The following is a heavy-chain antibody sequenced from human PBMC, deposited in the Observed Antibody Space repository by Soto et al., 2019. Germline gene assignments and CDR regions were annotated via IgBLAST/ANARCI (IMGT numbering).Heavy chain of an antibody. CDR3: ARDIYYDSSGTNWFDP. D-gene: IGHD3-22*01. Sequence: SETLSLTCTVSGGSISSGDYYWSWIRQPPGKGLGWIGYIYYSGSTYYNPSLKSRVTISVDTSKNQFSLKLSSVTAADTAVYYCARDIYYDSSGTNWFDPWGQGTLVTVSS. CDR1: GGSISSGDYY. J-gene: IGHJ5*02. V-gene: IGHV4-30-4*01. CDR2: IYYSGST.